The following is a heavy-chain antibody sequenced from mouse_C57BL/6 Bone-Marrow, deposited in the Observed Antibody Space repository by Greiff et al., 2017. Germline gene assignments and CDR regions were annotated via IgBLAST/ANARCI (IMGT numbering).Heavy chain of an antibody. CDR1: GYSFTDYN. CDR2: INPNYGTT. CDR3: ARGPYYYGSRGFDD. D-gene: IGHD1-1*01. J-gene: IGHJ2*01. Sequence: VQLKQSGPELVKPGASVKISCKASGYSFTDYNMNWVKQSNGQSLEWIGVINPNYGTTSYNQKFKGKATLTVDQSSSTAYMQLNSLTSEDSAVXYCARGPYYYGSRGFDDWGQGTTLTVSS. V-gene: IGHV1-39*01.